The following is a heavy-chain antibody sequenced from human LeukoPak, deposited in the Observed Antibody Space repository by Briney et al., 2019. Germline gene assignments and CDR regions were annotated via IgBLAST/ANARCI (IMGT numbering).Heavy chain of an antibody. CDR1: GFTFSDYY. CDR3: AKKGRVTAVTDY. J-gene: IGHJ4*02. Sequence: GGSLRLSCAASGFTFSDYYMSWIRQAPGKGLEWVSAISGSGGSTYYADSVKGRFTISRDNSKNTLYLQMNSLRAEDTAVYYCAKKGRVTAVTDYWGQGTLVTVSS. D-gene: IGHD4-11*01. V-gene: IGHV3-23*01. CDR2: ISGSGGST.